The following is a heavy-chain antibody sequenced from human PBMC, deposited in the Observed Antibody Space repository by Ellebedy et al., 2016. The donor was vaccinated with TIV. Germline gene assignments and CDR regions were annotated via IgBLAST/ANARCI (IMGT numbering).Heavy chain of an antibody. J-gene: IGHJ4*02. Sequence: GESLKISCKGSGYSFTNYWIGRVRQMPGKGLEWKGNSYPGDSNTRYSPSFQGQVTISTDRYSITTYLQWSSLRASDTAMYYCARYRSVAAGDFDYWGQGTLVTVSS. CDR1: GYSFTNYW. V-gene: IGHV5-51*01. CDR2: SYPGDSNT. CDR3: ARYRSVAAGDFDY. D-gene: IGHD6-13*01.